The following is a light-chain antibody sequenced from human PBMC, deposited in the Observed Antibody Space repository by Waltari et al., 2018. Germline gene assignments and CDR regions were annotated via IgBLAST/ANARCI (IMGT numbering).Light chain of an antibody. V-gene: IGLV2-11*01. CDR3: CSYAGSYTSL. CDR1: RRDVGGYNY. J-gene: IGLJ2*01. Sequence: QSALTQPRSVSGSPGQSVTISCTGTRRDVGGYNYISWYQQHPGKAPKLMIYDVSKRPSGVPDRFSGSKSGNTASLTISGLQAEDEADYYCCSYAGSYTSLFGGGTKLTVL. CDR2: DVS.